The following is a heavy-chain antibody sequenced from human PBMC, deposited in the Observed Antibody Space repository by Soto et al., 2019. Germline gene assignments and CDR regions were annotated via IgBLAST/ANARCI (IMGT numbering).Heavy chain of an antibody. CDR2: ASASNDNT. D-gene: IGHD3-10*01. CDR1: GFTFSIYA. V-gene: IGHV3-23*01. CDR3: AKDLSGAFDI. J-gene: IGHJ3*02. Sequence: EVQLLESGGGLVHPGESLRLSCATSGFTFSIYAMSWVRQAPGKGLEWVSAASASNDNTYYADSVKGPFTISRDNSKNTLYLPMDSPRAEATAIYYCAKDLSGAFDIWGQGTMVTVSS.